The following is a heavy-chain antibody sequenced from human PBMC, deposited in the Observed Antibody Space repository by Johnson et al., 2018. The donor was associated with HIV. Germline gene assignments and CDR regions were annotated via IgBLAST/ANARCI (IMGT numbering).Heavy chain of an antibody. CDR1: GFTFSSYA. D-gene: IGHD1-7*01. CDR2: ISYDGSDK. Sequence: QVQLVESGGGVVRPGRSLRLSCAASGFTFSSYAFHWVRQAPAKGLEWVASISYDGSDKYHADSVKGRFTISRDSSKNTLYLEMNSLRAEDTAVYYCARENYGRRDAFDVWGQGTVIIVSS. CDR3: ARENYGRRDAFDV. V-gene: IGHV3-30*04. J-gene: IGHJ3*01.